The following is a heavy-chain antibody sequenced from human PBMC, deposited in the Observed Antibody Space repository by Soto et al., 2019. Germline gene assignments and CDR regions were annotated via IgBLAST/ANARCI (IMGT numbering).Heavy chain of an antibody. Sequence: EVQLLESGGGLVQPGGSLRLSCAASGFTFSSYAMSWVRQAPGKGLEWVSAISGSGDSTYYADSVKGRFTISRDNSKNTLYLQMNSLRAEDTAVYYCAKDIKFLGIVVVIPYYFDYWGQGTLVTVSS. J-gene: IGHJ4*02. V-gene: IGHV3-23*01. CDR1: GFTFSSYA. CDR3: AKDIKFLGIVVVIPYYFDY. D-gene: IGHD3-22*01. CDR2: ISGSGDST.